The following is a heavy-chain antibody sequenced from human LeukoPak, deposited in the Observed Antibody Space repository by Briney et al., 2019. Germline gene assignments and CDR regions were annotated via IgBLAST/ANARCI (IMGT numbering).Heavy chain of an antibody. Sequence: ASVKVSCKASGYTFTSYGISWVRQAPGQGLEWMGWISAYNGNTNYAQKLQGRVTMTTDTSTSTAYMELRSLRSDDTAVYYCAREIGPIQLHLWGSAFDYWGQGTLVTVSS. CDR1: GYTFTSYG. J-gene: IGHJ4*02. CDR3: AREIGPIQLHLWGSAFDY. D-gene: IGHD5-24*01. CDR2: ISAYNGNT. V-gene: IGHV1-18*01.